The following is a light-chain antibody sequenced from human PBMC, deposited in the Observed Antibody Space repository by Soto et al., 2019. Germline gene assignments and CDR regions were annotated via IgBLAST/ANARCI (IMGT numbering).Light chain of an antibody. Sequence: EVVLTQSPGTLSLSPRERATLSCRASQSVSNNYLAWYQHKPGQAPRLLIYGASNRAPGIPDRFSGSGSGPDFTLTISRLEPEDCAVYYCQQYAASPRTFGQGTLVAVK. V-gene: IGKV3-20*01. CDR1: QSVSNNY. CDR3: QQYAASPRT. CDR2: GAS. J-gene: IGKJ1*01.